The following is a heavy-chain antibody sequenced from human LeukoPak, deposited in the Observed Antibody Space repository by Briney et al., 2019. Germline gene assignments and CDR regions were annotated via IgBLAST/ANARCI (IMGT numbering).Heavy chain of an antibody. CDR3: ARAVAERAPFGY. V-gene: IGHV4-59*01. CDR1: GGSIGSFY. Sequence: PSETLSLTYTVSGGSIGSFYWSWIRQFPGKGLEWIGFVYYSGSANYSPSLKSRVTISVDTAKNQFSLRLTSVTAADTAVYYCARAVAERAPFGYWGQGSLVTVSS. CDR2: VYYSGSA. D-gene: IGHD2-15*01. J-gene: IGHJ4*02.